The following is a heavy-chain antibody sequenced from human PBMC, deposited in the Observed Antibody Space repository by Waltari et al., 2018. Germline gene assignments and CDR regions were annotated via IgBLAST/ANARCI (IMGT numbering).Heavy chain of an antibody. J-gene: IGHJ4*02. D-gene: IGHD4-4*01. V-gene: IGHV3-7*01. Sequence: EVQLVESGGNLVHPGGSLSLSCVASGFTFSNNWMSWVRQAPGKGLEWVAKISEDASERYYVDSVKGRFTISRDNAKNSLYLEMNSLRAEDTAMYYCARDIAYSLDYWGQGTLVTVSS. CDR3: ARDIAYSLDY. CDR1: GFTFSNNW. CDR2: ISEDASER.